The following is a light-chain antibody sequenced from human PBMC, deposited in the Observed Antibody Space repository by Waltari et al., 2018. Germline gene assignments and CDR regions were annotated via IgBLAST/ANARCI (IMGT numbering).Light chain of an antibody. CDR3: QALGSNRWV. Sequence: SSELTQPPSVSVSPGQTASITCSGDILGSKYASWYKHKPGQSPLLVIYQDINRPSGVPERFSGSKSGNTATLTISGTQAMDDADYYCQALGSNRWVFGGLLQLTVL. V-gene: IGLV3-1*01. J-gene: IGLJ3*02. CDR1: ILGSKY. CDR2: QDI.